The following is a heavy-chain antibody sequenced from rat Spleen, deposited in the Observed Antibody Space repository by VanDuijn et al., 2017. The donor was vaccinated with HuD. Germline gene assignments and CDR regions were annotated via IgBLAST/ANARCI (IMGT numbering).Heavy chain of an antibody. CDR1: GFTFSDYY. D-gene: IGHD1-9*01. CDR2: ISYDGSST. Sequence: EVQLVESDGGLVQPGRSLKLSCAASGFTFSDYYMAWVRQAPTKGLEWVATISYDGSSTYYRDSVKGRFTISRANAKSTLSLQMDSLRSEDTATYYCARRHYGYTDYFDYWGQGVMVTVSS. J-gene: IGHJ2*01. CDR3: ARRHYGYTDYFDY. V-gene: IGHV5-29*01.